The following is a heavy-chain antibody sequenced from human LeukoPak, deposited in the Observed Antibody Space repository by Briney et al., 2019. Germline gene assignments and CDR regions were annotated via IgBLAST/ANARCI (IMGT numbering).Heavy chain of an antibody. CDR1: GGSISSGSYY. J-gene: IGHJ6*02. CDR2: IYTSGST. D-gene: IGHD3-3*01. Sequence: SETLSLTCTVSGGSISSGSYYWSWIRQPARKGLEWIGRIYTSGSTNYNPSLKSRVTISVDTSENQFSLKLSSVTAADTAVYYCARDRYDFWSGYYYYYGMDVWGQGTTVTVSS. V-gene: IGHV4-61*02. CDR3: ARDRYDFWSGYYYYYGMDV.